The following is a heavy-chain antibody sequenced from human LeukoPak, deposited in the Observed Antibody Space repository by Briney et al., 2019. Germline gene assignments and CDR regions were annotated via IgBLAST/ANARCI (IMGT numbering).Heavy chain of an antibody. Sequence: PSETLSLTCTVSGGSISSYYWSWIRQPPGKGLEWIGYIYYNGSTNYNPSLKSRVTISVDTSKNQFSLKLSSVTAADTAVYYCARESGWDDAFDIWGQGTMVTVSS. CDR2: IYYNGST. V-gene: IGHV4-59*01. CDR1: GGSISSYY. J-gene: IGHJ3*02. CDR3: ARESGWDDAFDI. D-gene: IGHD6-19*01.